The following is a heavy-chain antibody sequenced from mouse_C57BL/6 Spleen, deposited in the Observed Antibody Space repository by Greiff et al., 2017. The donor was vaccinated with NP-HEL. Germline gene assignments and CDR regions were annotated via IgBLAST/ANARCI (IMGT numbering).Heavy chain of an antibody. CDR3: ARGGDDYGGYY. Sequence: EVQLQQSGPELVKPGDSVKMSCKASGYTFTDYKLHWVKQSHGKSLEWIGYINPNNGGTSYNQKFKGQATLTGNKSSSTAYMVRRSLTSEDSAVYDCARGGDDYGGYYWGQGTTLTVSS. D-gene: IGHD2-4*01. V-gene: IGHV1-22*01. CDR1: GYTFTDYK. J-gene: IGHJ2*01. CDR2: INPNNGGT.